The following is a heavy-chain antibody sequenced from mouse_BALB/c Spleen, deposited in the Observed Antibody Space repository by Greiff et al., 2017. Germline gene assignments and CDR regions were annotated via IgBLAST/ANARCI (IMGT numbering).Heavy chain of an antibody. V-gene: IGHV3-1*02. Sequence: EVKLVESGPDLVKPSQSLSLTCTVTGYSITSGYSWHWIRQLPGNQLEWMGYIHDSGSTNYNPSLKSRISITRYTSKNQFFLQLNSVTTEDTATYYCARHRYDVGFDYWGQGTALTVSS. D-gene: IGHD2-14*01. J-gene: IGHJ2*01. CDR2: IHDSGST. CDR3: ARHRYDVGFDY. CDR1: GYSITSGYS.